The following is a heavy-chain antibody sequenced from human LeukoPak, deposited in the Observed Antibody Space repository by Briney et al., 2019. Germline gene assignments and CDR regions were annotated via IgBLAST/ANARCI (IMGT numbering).Heavy chain of an antibody. J-gene: IGHJ4*02. D-gene: IGHD3-22*01. CDR2: ISGSGGST. CDR3: AKSSYYDSSGYYREYYFDY. Sequence: GGSLRLSCAASRFTFSNFGMSWVRQAPGKGLKWVSAISGSGGSTYYADSVKGRFTISRDNSKNTLYLQMNSLRAEDTAVYYCAKSSYYDSSGYYREYYFDYRGQGTLVTVSS. CDR1: RFTFSNFG. V-gene: IGHV3-23*01.